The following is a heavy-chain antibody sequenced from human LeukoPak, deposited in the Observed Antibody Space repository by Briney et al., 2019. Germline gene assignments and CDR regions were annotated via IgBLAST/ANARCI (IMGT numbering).Heavy chain of an antibody. Sequence: GGSLRLSCAAPGFTFSSYGMHWVRQAPGKGLEWMAVIWYDGSNKYYADSVKGRFTISRDNSKNTLYLQMNSLRAEDTAVYCCAKEPDYFWGQGTLVTVSS. CDR3: AKEPDYF. CDR2: IWYDGSNK. CDR1: GFTFSSYG. V-gene: IGHV3-33*06. J-gene: IGHJ4*02.